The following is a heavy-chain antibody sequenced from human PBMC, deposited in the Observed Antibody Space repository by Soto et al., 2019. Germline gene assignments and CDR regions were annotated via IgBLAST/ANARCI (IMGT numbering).Heavy chain of an antibody. CDR1: GYTFTSYG. Sequence: ASVKVSCKASGYTFTSYGISWVRQAPGQGLEWMGWISAYNGNTNYAQKLQGRVTMTTDTSTSTAYMELRSLRSDDTAVYYCAIPAIWFGESHDYYGMDVWGRGSTVTVSS. D-gene: IGHD3-10*01. CDR2: ISAYNGNT. CDR3: AIPAIWFGESHDYYGMDV. V-gene: IGHV1-18*01. J-gene: IGHJ6*02.